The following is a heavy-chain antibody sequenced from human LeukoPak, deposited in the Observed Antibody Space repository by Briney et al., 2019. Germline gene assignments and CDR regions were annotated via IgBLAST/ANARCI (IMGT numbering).Heavy chain of an antibody. J-gene: IGHJ6*03. CDR2: ISWSSGSI. CDR1: GFTFDDYA. CDR3: AKGFLYCSSTSCYDYYMDV. Sequence: GRSLRLSCAASGFTFDDYAMHWVRQAPGKGLEWVSGISWSSGSIGYADSVKGRFTISRDNAKNSLYLQMNSLRAEDMALYYCAKGFLYCSSTSCYDYYMDVWGKGTTVTVSS. V-gene: IGHV3-9*03. D-gene: IGHD2-2*01.